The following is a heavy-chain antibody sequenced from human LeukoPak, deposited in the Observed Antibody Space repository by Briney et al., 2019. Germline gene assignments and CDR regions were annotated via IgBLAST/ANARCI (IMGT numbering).Heavy chain of an antibody. CDR3: ARAESDAFDI. J-gene: IGHJ3*02. V-gene: IGHV3-48*03. Sequence: GGSLRLSCAASGFTFSSYEMNWVRQAPGKGLEWVSYISSSSSSIYYADSVKGRFTISRDNAKNALYLQMNSLSAEDTAVYYCARAESDAFDIWGQGTMVTVSS. CDR2: ISSSSSSI. CDR1: GFTFSSYE.